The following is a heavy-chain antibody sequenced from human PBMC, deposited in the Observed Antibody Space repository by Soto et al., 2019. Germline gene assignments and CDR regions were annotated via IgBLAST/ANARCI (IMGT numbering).Heavy chain of an antibody. CDR3: ENVADDV. CDR2: ISWNSGSI. Sequence: ESGGGLVQPGRSLRLSCAASGFTFDDYAMHWVRQAPGKGLEWVSGISWNSGSIGYADSVKGRFTISRDNAKNSLYLQMNSLRAEDTALYYCENVADDVWGPGTTVTVSS. V-gene: IGHV3-9*01. D-gene: IGHD2-15*01. J-gene: IGHJ6*02. CDR1: GFTFDDYA.